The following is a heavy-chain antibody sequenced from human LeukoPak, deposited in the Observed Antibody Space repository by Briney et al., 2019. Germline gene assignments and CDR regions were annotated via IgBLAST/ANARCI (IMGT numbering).Heavy chain of an antibody. CDR3: ARGMHYDFWSGYYFDY. J-gene: IGHJ4*02. CDR2: INPSGGST. CDR1: GYTFTSYY. D-gene: IGHD3-3*01. V-gene: IGHV1-46*01. Sequence: GASVKVSCKASGYTFTSYYIHWVRQAPGQGLEWMGIINPSGGSTSYAQKFQGRVTMTRDTSTRTVYMELSSLRSEDTAVYYCARGMHYDFWSGYYFDYWGQGTLVTVSS.